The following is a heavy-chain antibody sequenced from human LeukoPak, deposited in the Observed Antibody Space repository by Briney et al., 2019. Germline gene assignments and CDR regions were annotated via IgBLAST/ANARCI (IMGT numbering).Heavy chain of an antibody. CDR1: GYTFTGYY. CDR3: ARDRLNYDFWSGYQFDP. D-gene: IGHD3-3*01. J-gene: IGHJ5*02. CDR2: INPNSGGT. Sequence: ASVTVSCKASGYTFTGYYMHWVRQAPGQGLEWMGWINPNSGGTNYAQKFQGRVTMTRDTSISTAYMELSRLRSDDTAVYYCARDRLNYDFWSGYQFDPWGQGTLVTVSS. V-gene: IGHV1-2*02.